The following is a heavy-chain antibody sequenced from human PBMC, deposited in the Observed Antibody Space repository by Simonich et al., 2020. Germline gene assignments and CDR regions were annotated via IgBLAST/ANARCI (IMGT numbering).Heavy chain of an antibody. CDR2: IYHSGST. J-gene: IGHJ6*02. Sequence: QVQLQESGTGLVKPSETLSLTCAVSGYSISSGYYWGWIRQPPGKGLEWIRSIYHSGSTSYNPSLKRRVTISVDTSKTQSSLKLSSVTAADTAVYYCARVGYSNYYYYGMDVWGQGTTVTVSS. D-gene: IGHD6-13*01. V-gene: IGHV4-38-2*01. CDR3: ARVGYSNYYYYGMDV. CDR1: GYSISSGYY.